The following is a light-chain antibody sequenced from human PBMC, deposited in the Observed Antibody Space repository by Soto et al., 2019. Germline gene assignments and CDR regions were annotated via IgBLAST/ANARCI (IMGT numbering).Light chain of an antibody. CDR3: QQYVTSPCA. CDR1: QSVSSSF. V-gene: IGKV3-20*01. Sequence: EIVLTKSPGTLSLSPGERATLSCRASQSVSSSFLAWYQQKPGQAPRLLLYGASNRHTGIPDRFSGSGSGTDFTLTISRLEPEDFAVYYCQQYVTSPCAFGQGTKVAIE. J-gene: IGKJ1*01. CDR2: GAS.